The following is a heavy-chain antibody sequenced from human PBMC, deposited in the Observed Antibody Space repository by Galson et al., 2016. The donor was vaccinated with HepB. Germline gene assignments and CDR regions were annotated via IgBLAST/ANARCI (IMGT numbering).Heavy chain of an antibody. D-gene: IGHD2-2*01. CDR2: IAGNGRGQ. CDR3: AKEDFCSRTGCHAGY. V-gene: IGHV3-30*04. J-gene: IGHJ4*02. Sequence: SLRLSCAASGFTFRMYSIHWIRQAPGKGLEWVAVIAGNGRGQYYADSVRGRFTISRENSKNTVALQMSSMRPDDTAVYYCAKEDFCSRTGCHAGYWEQGSLVTVSS. CDR1: GFTFRMYS.